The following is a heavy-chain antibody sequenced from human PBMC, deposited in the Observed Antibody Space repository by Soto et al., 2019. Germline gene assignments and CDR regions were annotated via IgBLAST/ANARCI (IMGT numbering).Heavy chain of an antibody. D-gene: IGHD3-22*01. Sequence: EVQLLESGGGLVQPGGFLRLSCAASGLTFSNYAMSWVRQAPGKGLEWVSSIGGRGDNTYYADSVEGRFTISRDISKHALYLQMNSLRVDDPAVYYCASYYASSGYPYGFFPHWGQGTLVSVSS. V-gene: IGHV3-23*01. CDR1: GLTFSNYA. CDR3: ASYYASSGYPYGFFPH. CDR2: IGGRGDNT. J-gene: IGHJ1*01.